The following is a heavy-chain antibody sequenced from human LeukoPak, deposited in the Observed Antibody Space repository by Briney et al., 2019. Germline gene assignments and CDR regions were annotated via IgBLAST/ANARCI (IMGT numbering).Heavy chain of an antibody. CDR1: GYTFTGYY. V-gene: IGHV1-2*06. D-gene: IGHD3-3*01. J-gene: IGHJ4*02. Sequence: ASVKVSCKASGYTFTGYYMHWVRQAPGQGLEWMGRINPNSGGTNYAQKFQGRVTMTRDTSISTAYMELSRLRSDDTAVYYCARDRPAKYYYFWSGYSVGFDYWGQGTLVTVSS. CDR3: ARDRPAKYYYFWSGYSVGFDY. CDR2: INPNSGGT.